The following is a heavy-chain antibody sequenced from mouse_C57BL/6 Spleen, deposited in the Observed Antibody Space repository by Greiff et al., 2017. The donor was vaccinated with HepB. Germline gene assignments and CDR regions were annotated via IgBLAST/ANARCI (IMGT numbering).Heavy chain of an antibody. V-gene: IGHV3-6*01. Sequence: DVKLQESGPGLVKPSQSLSLTCSVTGYSITSGYYWNWIRQFPGNKLEWMGYISYDGSNNYNPSLKNRISITRDTSKNQFFLKLNSVTTEDTATYYCARDRITKYFDVWGTGTTVTVSS. CDR3: ARDRITKYFDV. D-gene: IGHD2-4*01. J-gene: IGHJ1*03. CDR1: GYSITSGYY. CDR2: ISYDGSN.